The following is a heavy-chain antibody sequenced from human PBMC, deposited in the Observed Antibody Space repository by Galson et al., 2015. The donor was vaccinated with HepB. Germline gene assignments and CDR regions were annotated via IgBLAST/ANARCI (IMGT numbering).Heavy chain of an antibody. CDR2: IDPSDSYI. Sequence: QSGAEVKKPGESLRISCKGSGYSFTSYWMSWVRQMPGKGLEWMRIIDPSDSYIKYSPSFQGQVIISVDKSISTAYLQWSSLKASDSAMYYCARQVSDYYGMDVWGQGTAVTVSS. D-gene: IGHD3-3*01. CDR1: GYSFTSYW. J-gene: IGHJ6*02. CDR3: ARQVSDYYGMDV. V-gene: IGHV5-10-1*04.